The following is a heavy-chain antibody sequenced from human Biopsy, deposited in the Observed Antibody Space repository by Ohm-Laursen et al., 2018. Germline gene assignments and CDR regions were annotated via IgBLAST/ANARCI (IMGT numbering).Heavy chain of an antibody. CDR2: IITFFRTV. J-gene: IGHJ5*02. V-gene: IGHV1-69*13. CDR3: ARGYSRRVSIFEASIYWFDT. CDR1: GGTFGNYA. D-gene: IGHD3-10*01. Sequence: ASVKVSCKFSGGTFGNYAISWVRQAPGQGLEWMGGIITFFRTVNYAQKFQGRLSITADESTTTAYMELSSLRSEDTAIYFCARGYSRRVSIFEASIYWFDTWGQGTLVTVSS.